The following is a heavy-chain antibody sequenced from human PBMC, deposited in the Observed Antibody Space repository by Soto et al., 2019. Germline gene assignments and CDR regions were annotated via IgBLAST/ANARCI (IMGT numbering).Heavy chain of an antibody. D-gene: IGHD3-22*01. CDR1: GFTFSSYS. CDR2: ISSSSSYI. V-gene: IGHV3-21*01. Sequence: EVQLVESGGGLVKPGGSLRLSCAASGFTFSSYSMNWVRQAPGKGLEWVSSISSSSSYIYYADSVKGRFTISRDNAKNSLYLQMNSLRAEDTAVYYCARDDSSGYRHFDYWGQGTLVTVSS. CDR3: ARDDSSGYRHFDY. J-gene: IGHJ4*02.